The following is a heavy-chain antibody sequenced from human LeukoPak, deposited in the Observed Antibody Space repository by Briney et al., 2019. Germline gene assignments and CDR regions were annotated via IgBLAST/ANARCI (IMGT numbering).Heavy chain of an antibody. Sequence: PGGSLRLSCAASGFTFSSYGMSWVRQAPGKGLEWVSAISATGGTTYYADSVKGRFTISRDNSKNTLYLQMNSLRAEDTAVYYCAKVATVTTYYFDYWGQGTLVTVSS. V-gene: IGHV3-23*01. J-gene: IGHJ4*02. CDR1: GFTFSSYG. CDR3: AKVATVTTYYFDY. CDR2: ISATGGTT. D-gene: IGHD4-17*01.